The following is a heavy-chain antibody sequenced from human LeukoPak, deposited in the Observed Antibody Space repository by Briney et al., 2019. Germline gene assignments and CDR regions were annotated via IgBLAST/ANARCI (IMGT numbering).Heavy chain of an antibody. CDR3: VRALLVPSHWAFDI. CDR2: INPNNGGT. V-gene: IGHV1-2*02. CDR1: GYTFTGYY. D-gene: IGHD2/OR15-2a*01. Sequence: ASVKVSCKASGYTFTGYYMHWVRQAPGQGLDWMGWINPNNGGTKYVQKFQGRVTMTRDTSISTAYMDLSSLRSDDTAVYYSVRALLVPSHWAFDIWGQGTLVTVSS. J-gene: IGHJ3*02.